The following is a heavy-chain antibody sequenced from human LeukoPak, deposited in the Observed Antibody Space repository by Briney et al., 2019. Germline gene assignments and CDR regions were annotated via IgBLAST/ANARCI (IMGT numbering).Heavy chain of an antibody. J-gene: IGHJ4*02. CDR2: ISGSGGST. V-gene: IGHV3-23*01. Sequence: GGSLGLSCEASGFTFSSYAMSWVRQAPGKGLEWVSAISGSGGSTYYADSVKGRFTISRDNSKNTLYLQMNSLRAEDTAVYYCASRGYFDWSSDYWGQGTLVTVSS. D-gene: IGHD3-9*01. CDR1: GFTFSSYA. CDR3: ASRGYFDWSSDY.